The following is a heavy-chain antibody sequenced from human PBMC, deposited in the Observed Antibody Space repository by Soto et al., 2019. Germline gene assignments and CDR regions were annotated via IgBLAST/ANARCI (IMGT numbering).Heavy chain of an antibody. D-gene: IGHD4-17*01. CDR2: IVRDGSKK. CDR3: ARDDDYDDNGLDS. Sequence: QVQLVESGGGVVQPGRSLRLSCAASGFGFSSHGMHWVRQAPGKGLEWLAVIVRDGSKKFYADSVRGRFTISRDNSKNTLYLEMSSLRAEDTAVYYCARDDDYDDNGLDSWGQGTLVTVSS. J-gene: IGHJ5*01. V-gene: IGHV3-33*01. CDR1: GFGFSSHG.